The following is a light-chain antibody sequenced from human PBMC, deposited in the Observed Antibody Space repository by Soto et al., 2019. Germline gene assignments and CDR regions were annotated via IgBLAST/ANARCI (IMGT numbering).Light chain of an antibody. V-gene: IGKV3-20*01. Sequence: EVVLTQSPGTLSLSPGERATLSCRASRTVDGNYLAWYHQKPGQAPRLLIHSASSRAAGIPDRFSGSGSGTDFTLTISRLEPEDFAVYYCQQWFTFGPGTKVDIK. CDR3: QQWFT. J-gene: IGKJ3*01. CDR2: SAS. CDR1: RTVDGNY.